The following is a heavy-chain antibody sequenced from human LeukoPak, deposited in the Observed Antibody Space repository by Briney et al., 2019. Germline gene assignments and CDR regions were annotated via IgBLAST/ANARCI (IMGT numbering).Heavy chain of an antibody. Sequence: GGSLRLSCAASGFTFSSNHMSWVRQAPGKGLEWVSVIYSGGSTYYADSVKGRFTISRDNSKNTLYLQMNSLRAEDTAVYYCARDGSSGWSLGYFDYWGQGTLVTVSS. CDR2: IYSGGST. D-gene: IGHD6-19*01. CDR3: ARDGSSGWSLGYFDY. J-gene: IGHJ4*02. V-gene: IGHV3-53*01. CDR1: GFTFSSNH.